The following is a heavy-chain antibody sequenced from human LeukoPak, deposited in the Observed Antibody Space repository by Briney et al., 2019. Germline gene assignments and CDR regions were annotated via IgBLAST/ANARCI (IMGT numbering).Heavy chain of an antibody. V-gene: IGHV4-4*02. D-gene: IGHD6-13*01. J-gene: IGHJ3*02. Sequence: PSETLSLTCAVSGGSISSSNWWSWVRQPPGKGLEWIGEIYHSGSTNYNPSLKSRITISVDTSKNQFSLKLSSVTAADTAVYYCARKYSSSWYDALDIWGQGTMVTVSS. CDR2: IYHSGST. CDR3: ARKYSSSWYDALDI. CDR1: GGSISSSNW.